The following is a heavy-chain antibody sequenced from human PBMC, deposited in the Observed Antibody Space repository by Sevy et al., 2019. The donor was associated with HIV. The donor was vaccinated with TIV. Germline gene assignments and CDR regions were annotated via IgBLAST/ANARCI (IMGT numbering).Heavy chain of an antibody. Sequence: GGSLRLSCEASGFTFSSLSMSWVRQAPGKGLEWVSYIGGDGTTKHYAESMRGRFTISRDNAKNSLYLQINSLRAEDTAVYYCAATSGTWDDAFDLWGQGTMVTVSS. V-gene: IGHV3-48*01. D-gene: IGHD2-15*01. CDR3: AATSGTWDDAFDL. CDR2: IGGDGTTK. CDR1: GFTFSSLS. J-gene: IGHJ3*01.